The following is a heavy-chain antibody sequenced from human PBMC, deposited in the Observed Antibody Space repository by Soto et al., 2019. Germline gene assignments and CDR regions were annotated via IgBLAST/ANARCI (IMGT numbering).Heavy chain of an antibody. CDR2: IYWDDDK. J-gene: IGHJ4*02. Sequence: QITLKESGPTLVKPTQTLTLTCTLSGFSLSTSGVGVGWIRQPPGKALELIALIYWDDDKRYSPSLKSRLTITKDTAKNQVVLTMTNMDPMDTATYYCAHNGFRHFGEFSYRRFDFRGQGTLVTVSS. CDR3: AHNGFRHFGEFSYRRFDF. CDR1: GFSLSTSGVG. V-gene: IGHV2-5*02. D-gene: IGHD3-10*01.